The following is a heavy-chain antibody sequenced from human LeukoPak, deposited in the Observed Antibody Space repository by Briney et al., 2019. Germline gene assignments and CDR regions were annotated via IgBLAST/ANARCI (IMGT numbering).Heavy chain of an antibody. Sequence: SETLSLTCTVSGGSISSYYWSWIRQPPGKGLEWIGYIYYSGSTNYNPSLKSRVTISVDTSKNQFSLKLSSVTAADTAVYYCARLASSGWYYFDYWGQGTLVTVSS. V-gene: IGHV4-59*08. D-gene: IGHD6-19*01. CDR2: IYYSGST. J-gene: IGHJ4*02. CDR3: ARLASSGWYYFDY. CDR1: GGSISSYY.